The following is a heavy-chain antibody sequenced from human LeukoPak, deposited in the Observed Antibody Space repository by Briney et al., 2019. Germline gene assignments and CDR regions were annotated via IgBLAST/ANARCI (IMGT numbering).Heavy chain of an antibody. CDR2: INHSGST. D-gene: IGHD4-17*01. CDR1: GGSFSEYY. CDR3: ARFRGNGDYNANY. V-gene: IGHV4-34*01. J-gene: IGHJ4*02. Sequence: KTSETLSLTCAVYGGSFSEYYWTWIRQPPGKGLEWIGEINHSGSTNYNPSLKSRVTISVDTSKNQFSLRLSSVTAADTAVYYCARFRGNGDYNANYWGQGTLVSVST.